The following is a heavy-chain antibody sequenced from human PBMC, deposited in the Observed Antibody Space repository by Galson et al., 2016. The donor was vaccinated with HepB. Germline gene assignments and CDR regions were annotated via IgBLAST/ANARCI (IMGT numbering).Heavy chain of an antibody. D-gene: IGHD3-16*02. CDR2: ISHDDISK. CDR1: GITLRNFI. Sequence: SLRLSCAASGITLRNFIIHWVRQPPGKGLEWVAAISHDDISKYYTDSVKGRFTISRDNSGNTVDLQMNSLRAEDTAVYYCTTDLGRAPLYDYVWGSYRPDYWGQGTLVTVSS. J-gene: IGHJ4*02. CDR3: TTDLGRAPLYDYVWGSYRPDY. V-gene: IGHV3-30-3*01.